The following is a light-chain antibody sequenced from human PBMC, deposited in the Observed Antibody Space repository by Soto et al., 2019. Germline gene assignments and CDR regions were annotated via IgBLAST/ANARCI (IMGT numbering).Light chain of an antibody. CDR3: SSYRPAGPFV. CDR1: SSDVGGYNY. J-gene: IGLJ1*01. V-gene: IGLV2-14*01. CDR2: EVS. Sequence: QSALTQPASVSGSPGQSIAISCTGTSSDVGGYNYVSWYPQLPAKAPKLLISEVSNRPSGVSHRFSGSKSGNTASLTISGLQAEDEADYYWSSYRPAGPFVFGSGTKVTV.